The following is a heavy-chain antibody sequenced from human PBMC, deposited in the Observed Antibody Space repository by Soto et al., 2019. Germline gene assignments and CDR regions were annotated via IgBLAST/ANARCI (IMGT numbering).Heavy chain of an antibody. V-gene: IGHV6-1*01. CDR1: GYSVSRNSAA. CDR3: NKGGDAFDI. CDR2: TYFRSTWYN. D-gene: IGHD3-16*01. Sequence: SQTLSLTCVLSGYSVSRNSAAWNWIRQSPSRGLEWLGRTYFRSTWYNDYAVSVKSRISINPDTSKNQFSLQLKSVTPEDTAVYYCNKGGDAFDIWGQGTVVT. J-gene: IGHJ3*02.